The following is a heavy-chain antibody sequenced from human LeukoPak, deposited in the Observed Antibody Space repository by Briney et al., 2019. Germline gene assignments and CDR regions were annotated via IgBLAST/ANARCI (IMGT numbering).Heavy chain of an antibody. J-gene: IGHJ1*01. CDR2: ISSSSSYI. V-gene: IGHV3-21*01. CDR3: ASDRIVGATTAEYFQH. D-gene: IGHD1-26*01. CDR1: GLTFSNAW. Sequence: GGSLRLSCAASGLTFSNAWMSWVRQAAGQGLEWGSSISSSSSYIYYTDSVKGRFTISRDNAKNSLYLQMNSLRAEDTAVYYCASDRIVGATTAEYFQHWGQGTLVTVSS.